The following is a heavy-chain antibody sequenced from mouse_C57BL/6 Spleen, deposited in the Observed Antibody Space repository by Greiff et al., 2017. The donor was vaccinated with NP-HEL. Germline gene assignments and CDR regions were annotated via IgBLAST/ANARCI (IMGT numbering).Heavy chain of an antibody. CDR2: INPNNGGT. D-gene: IGHD1-2*01. CDR3: ARPITTAGAMDY. CDR1: GYTFTDYY. Sequence: VQLQQSGPELVKPGASVKISCKASGYTFTDYYMNWVKQSHGKSLEWIGDINPNNGGTSYNQKFKGKATLTVDKSSSTAYMELRSLTSEDSAVYYCARPITTAGAMDYWGQGTSVTVSS. J-gene: IGHJ4*01. V-gene: IGHV1-26*01.